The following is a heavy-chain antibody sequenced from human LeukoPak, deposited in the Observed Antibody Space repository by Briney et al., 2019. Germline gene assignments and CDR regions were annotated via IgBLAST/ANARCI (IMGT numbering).Heavy chain of an antibody. Sequence: GESLKISCKGSGYSFTSYWIGWVRQAPGKGLEWVSAISGSGGSTYYADSVKGRFTISRDNSKNTLYLQMNSLRAEDTAVYYCAKGILGHTREDAFDIWGQGTMVTVSS. V-gene: IGHV3-23*01. D-gene: IGHD1-26*01. J-gene: IGHJ3*02. CDR2: ISGSGGST. CDR3: AKGILGHTREDAFDI. CDR1: GYSFTSYW.